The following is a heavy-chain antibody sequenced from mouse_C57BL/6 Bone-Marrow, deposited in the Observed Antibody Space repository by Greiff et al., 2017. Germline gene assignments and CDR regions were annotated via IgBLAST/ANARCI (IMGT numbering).Heavy chain of an antibody. Sequence: QVQLQQSGPELVKPGASVKISCKASGYAFSSSWMNWVKQRPGKGLEWIGRIYPGDGDTNYNGKFKGKATLTADKSSITAYMQLSSLTSEDSAVYFCARDYDYDVGFDYWGQGTTLTVSS. D-gene: IGHD2-4*01. J-gene: IGHJ2*01. CDR1: GYAFSSSW. CDR2: IYPGDGDT. CDR3: ARDYDYDVGFDY. V-gene: IGHV1-82*01.